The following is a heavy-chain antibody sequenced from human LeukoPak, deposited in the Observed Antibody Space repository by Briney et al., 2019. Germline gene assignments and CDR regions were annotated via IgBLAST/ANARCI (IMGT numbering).Heavy chain of an antibody. Sequence: GGSLRLSCAASGFTVSSNYMSWVRQAPGKGLEWVSVIYSGGSTYYADSVKGRFTISRDNSKNMLYLQMNSLRAEDTAVYCCARDRRDFLYYFDYWGQGTLVTVSS. CDR1: GFTVSSNY. D-gene: IGHD6-6*01. CDR3: ARDRRDFLYYFDY. CDR2: IYSGGST. J-gene: IGHJ4*02. V-gene: IGHV3-66*01.